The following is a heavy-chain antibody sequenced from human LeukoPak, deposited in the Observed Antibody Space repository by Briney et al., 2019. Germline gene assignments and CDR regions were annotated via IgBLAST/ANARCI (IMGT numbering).Heavy chain of an antibody. J-gene: IGHJ4*02. D-gene: IGHD3-10*01. CDR3: TTDLGLTMIRGVIVY. V-gene: IGHV3-15*01. CDR1: GFTFNNAW. CDR2: IKSKADGGTT. Sequence: GGSLRLSCAASGFTFNNAWMSWVRQAPGKGLEWVGRIKSKADGGTTDYAAPVKGRFTMSRDDSKATLFLYMNSLKAEDTAVYYCTTDLGLTMIRGVIVYWGQGALVTVSS.